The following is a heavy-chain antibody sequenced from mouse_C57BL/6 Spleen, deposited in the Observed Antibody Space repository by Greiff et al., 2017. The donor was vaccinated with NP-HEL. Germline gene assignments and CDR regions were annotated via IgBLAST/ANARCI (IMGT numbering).Heavy chain of an antibody. J-gene: IGHJ1*03. Sequence: EVQRVESGGGLVQPGGSLSLSCAASGFTFTDYYMSWVRQPPGKALEWLGFIRNKANGYTTEYSASVKGRFTISRDNSQSILYLQMNALRAEDSATYYWASPDYGNYGYFDVWGTGTTVTVSS. D-gene: IGHD2-1*01. CDR2: IRNKANGYTT. CDR1: GFTFTDYY. V-gene: IGHV7-3*01. CDR3: ASPDYGNYGYFDV.